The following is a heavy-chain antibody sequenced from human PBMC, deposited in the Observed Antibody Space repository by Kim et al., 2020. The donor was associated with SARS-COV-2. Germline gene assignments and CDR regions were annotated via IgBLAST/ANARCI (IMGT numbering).Heavy chain of an antibody. CDR2: IYYSGST. CDR3: ARANFNYDFWSGYLANPPNWFDP. Sequence: SETLSLTCTVSGGSISSSSYYWGWIRQPPGKGLEWIGSIYYSGSTYYNPSLKSRVTISVDTSKNQFSLKLSSVTAADTAVYYCARANFNYDFWSGYLANPPNWFDPWGQGTLVTVSS. CDR1: GGSISSSSYY. D-gene: IGHD3-3*01. V-gene: IGHV4-39*01. J-gene: IGHJ5*02.